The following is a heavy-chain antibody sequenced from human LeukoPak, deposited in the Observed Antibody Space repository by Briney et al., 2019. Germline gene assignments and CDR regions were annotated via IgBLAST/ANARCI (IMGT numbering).Heavy chain of an antibody. Sequence: GGSLRLSCAASGFTFSSYAMSWVRQAPGKGLEWVSAISGSGGSTYYADSVKGRFTISRDNSKNTLYLQMNSLRAEDTAVYYCAKDRLVQQLYFVWAFDIWGQGTMVTVSS. CDR3: AKDRLVQQLYFVWAFDI. CDR1: GFTFSSYA. J-gene: IGHJ3*02. V-gene: IGHV3-23*01. CDR2: ISGSGGST. D-gene: IGHD6-13*01.